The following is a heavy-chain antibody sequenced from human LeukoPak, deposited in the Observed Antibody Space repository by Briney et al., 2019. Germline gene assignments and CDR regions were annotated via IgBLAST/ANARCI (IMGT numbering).Heavy chain of an antibody. V-gene: IGHV1-69*13. CDR3: ARSGAIYGSGSYYSAAFDI. Sequence: SVKVSCKASGGTFSSYAISWVRQAPGQGLEWMGGILPIFGTANYAQKVQGRVTITADESTSTAYMELSSLRPEDTAVYYCARSGAIYGSGSYYSAAFDIWGQGTMVTVSS. CDR2: ILPIFGTA. J-gene: IGHJ3*02. CDR1: GGTFSSYA. D-gene: IGHD3-10*01.